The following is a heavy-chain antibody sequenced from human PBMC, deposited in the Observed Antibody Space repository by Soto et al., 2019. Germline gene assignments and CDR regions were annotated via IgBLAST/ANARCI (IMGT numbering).Heavy chain of an antibody. CDR3: SKDLTSRGYSYGYTVGYFDL. Sequence: GGSLRLSCAASGFTFSSYGTHWVRQAPGKGLEWVAVISYDGSNKYYADSVKGRFTISRDNSKNTLYLQMNSLRAEDTAVYYCSKDLTSRGYSYGYTVGYFDLWGRGTLVTISS. CDR1: GFTFSSYG. V-gene: IGHV3-30*18. J-gene: IGHJ2*01. CDR2: ISYDGSNK. D-gene: IGHD5-18*01.